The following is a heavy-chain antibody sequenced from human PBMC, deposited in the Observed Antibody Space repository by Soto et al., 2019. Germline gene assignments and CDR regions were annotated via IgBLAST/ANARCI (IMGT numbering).Heavy chain of an antibody. CDR2: IYYSGST. V-gene: IGHV4-61*01. CDR1: GGSVSSTSYY. Sequence: SETLSLTCTVSGGSVSSTSYYWSWIRQPPGKGLEWIGYIYYSGSTNYNPSLKSRVTISVDTSKNQFSLKLSSVTAADTAVYYCARRYGGNFDYWGQGTLVTVSS. D-gene: IGHD5-12*01. J-gene: IGHJ4*02. CDR3: ARRYGGNFDY.